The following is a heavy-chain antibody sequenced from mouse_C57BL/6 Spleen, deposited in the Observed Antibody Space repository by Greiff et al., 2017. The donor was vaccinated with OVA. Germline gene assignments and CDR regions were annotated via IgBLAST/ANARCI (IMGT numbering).Heavy chain of an antibody. CDR1: GFTFSSYA. D-gene: IGHD1-1*01. CDR3: ARVLLRYYAMDY. J-gene: IGHJ4*01. V-gene: IGHV5-4*01. CDR2: ISDGGSYT. Sequence: EVQRVESGGGLVKPGGSLKLSCAASGFTFSSYAMSWVRQTPEKRLEWVATISDGGSYTYYPDNVKGRFTISRDNAKNNLYLQMSHLKSEDTAMYYCARVLLRYYAMDYWGQGTSVTVSS.